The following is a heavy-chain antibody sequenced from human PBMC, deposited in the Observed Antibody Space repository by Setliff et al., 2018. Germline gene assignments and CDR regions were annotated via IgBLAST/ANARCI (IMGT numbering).Heavy chain of an antibody. J-gene: IGHJ6*03. Sequence: PSETLSLTCTASGGSISSGNYYWSWIRQPAGKGLEWIGHIQTSGTTNYNPSLKSRVTISVDTSKNQFSLKLSAVTAADTAVYFCAREDGPNYYYYYMDIWGKGTTVTVSS. D-gene: IGHD2-8*01. CDR2: IQTSGTT. CDR3: AREDGPNYYYYYMDI. V-gene: IGHV4-61*09. CDR1: GGSISSGNYY.